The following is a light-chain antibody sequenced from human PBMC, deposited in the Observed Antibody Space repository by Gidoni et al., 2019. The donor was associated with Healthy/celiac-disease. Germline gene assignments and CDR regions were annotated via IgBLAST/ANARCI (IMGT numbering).Light chain of an antibody. Sequence: DIQMTQSPSSLSASVGDRVPITCRASQSISSYLNWYQQKPGKAPKLLIYAASSLQSGVPSRFSGSGSGTDFTLTISSLQPEDFATYYCQQSYSTRVLTFGGGTKVEIK. CDR1: QSISSY. CDR2: AAS. V-gene: IGKV1-39*01. CDR3: QQSYSTRVLT. J-gene: IGKJ4*01.